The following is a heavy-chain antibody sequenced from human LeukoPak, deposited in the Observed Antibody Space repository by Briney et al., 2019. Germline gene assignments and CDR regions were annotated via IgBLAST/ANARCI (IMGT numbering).Heavy chain of an antibody. CDR3: VGGDY. Sequence: GGSLRLSCAASGFTFSSYEMNWVRQAPGKGLECVANINQDGSDKYYVDSVKGRFAISRDNTKNSLYLQMNSLRAEDTAVYYCVGGDYWGQGTLVTVSS. V-gene: IGHV3-7*01. CDR1: GFTFSSYE. CDR2: INQDGSDK. J-gene: IGHJ4*02.